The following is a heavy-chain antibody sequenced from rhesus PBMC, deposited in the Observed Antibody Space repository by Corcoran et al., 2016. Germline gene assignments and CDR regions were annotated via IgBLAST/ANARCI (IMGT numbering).Heavy chain of an antibody. D-gene: IGHD4-29*01. V-gene: IGHV1-200*01. Sequence: QVQLVQSGAEVKKPGASVKLSCKASGYTFTSYSINWVRQAPGQGLEWMGGITPSNGKTGYAQKFQGRVTMTRDTSTSTAYMELSSLRSEDTAVYYCTRGVGSSDCGYWGQGVLVTVSS. CDR3: TRGVGSSDCGY. J-gene: IGHJ4*01. CDR2: ITPSNGKT. CDR1: GYTFTSYS.